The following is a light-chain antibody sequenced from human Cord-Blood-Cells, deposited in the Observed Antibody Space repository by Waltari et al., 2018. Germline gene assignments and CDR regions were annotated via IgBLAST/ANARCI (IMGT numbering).Light chain of an antibody. CDR3: QQRSNWPIT. J-gene: IGKJ5*01. CDR1: QSVSSY. V-gene: IGKV3-11*01. Sequence: EIVLTHSPATLPLSPGERATLSCRASQSVSSYLAWYQQKPGQSPRLLIYDASNRATCIPARFSGSGSGTDFTLTISSLEPEDFAVYYCQQRSNWPITFGQGTRLEIK. CDR2: DAS.